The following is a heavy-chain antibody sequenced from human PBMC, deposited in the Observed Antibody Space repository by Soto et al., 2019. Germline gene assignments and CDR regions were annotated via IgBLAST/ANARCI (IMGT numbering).Heavy chain of an antibody. CDR2: TYYSGST. CDR1: GRSISSGGYY. Sequence: QVQLQESGPGLVKPSQTLSLTCTVSGRSISSGGYYGLGIRQHPGKGLEWIEYTYYSGSTYYTPTLKSRVTISVDTSKNQFSLKLSSVTAADTAVYYCARSVFPWGRGTLVTVSS. V-gene: IGHV4-31*03. J-gene: IGHJ5*02. CDR3: ARSVFP.